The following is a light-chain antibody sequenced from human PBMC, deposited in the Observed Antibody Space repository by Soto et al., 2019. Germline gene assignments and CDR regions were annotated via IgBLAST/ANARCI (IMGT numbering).Light chain of an antibody. J-gene: IGLJ1*01. V-gene: IGLV2-8*01. CDR2: EDT. Sequence: QSALAQPPSASASPGQSVAISCTGTSSDVGGYNYVSWYQQHPGKAPELMIYEDTLRPSGVPDRFSGSKSGNTASLTVSGLQADDEADYYCAAWDDSLTGPVFGTGTKVTVL. CDR1: SSDVGGYNY. CDR3: AAWDDSLTGPV.